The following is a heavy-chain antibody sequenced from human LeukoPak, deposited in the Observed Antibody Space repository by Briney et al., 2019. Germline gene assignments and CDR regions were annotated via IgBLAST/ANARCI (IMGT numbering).Heavy chain of an antibody. D-gene: IGHD6-13*01. CDR1: GGSISSGGYY. V-gene: IGHV4-31*03. CDR3: ARAPYSSSWYWFDP. Sequence: PSETLSLTCTVSGGSISSGGYYWSWIRQHPGKGLEWIGYIYYSGSTYYNPSLKSRVTISVDTSKNQFSLKLSSVTAADTAVYYCARAPYSSSWYWFDPWGQGTQVTVSS. CDR2: IYYSGST. J-gene: IGHJ5*02.